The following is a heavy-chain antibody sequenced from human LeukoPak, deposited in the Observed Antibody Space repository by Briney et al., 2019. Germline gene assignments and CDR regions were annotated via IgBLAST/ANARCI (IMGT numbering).Heavy chain of an antibody. CDR1: GFTFSSYS. D-gene: IGHD6-13*01. V-gene: IGHV3-21*01. J-gene: IGHJ4*02. CDR2: ISSSSSYI. CDR3: ARDRDSSWDYYFDY. Sequence: PGGSLRLSCAASGFTFSSYSMNWVRQAPGKGLEWVSSISSSSSYIYYADSVKGRFTISRDNAKNSLYLQMNSLRAEDTAVYYCARDRDSSWDYYFDYWGQGTLATVSS.